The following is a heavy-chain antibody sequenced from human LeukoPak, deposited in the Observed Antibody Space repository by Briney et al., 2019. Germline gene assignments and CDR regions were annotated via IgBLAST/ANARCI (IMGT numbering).Heavy chain of an antibody. CDR3: ARQDSSGYYWDNAFDI. D-gene: IGHD3-22*01. Sequence: GESLKISCKGSGDSYTNYWIAWVRQMPGKGLECMGIINPGDSDTRYSPSFQGQVTISVDMSISTAYLQWSSLKASDTAMYYCARQDSSGYYWDNAFDIWGQGTMVTVSS. V-gene: IGHV5-51*01. J-gene: IGHJ3*02. CDR1: GDSYTNYW. CDR2: INPGDSDT.